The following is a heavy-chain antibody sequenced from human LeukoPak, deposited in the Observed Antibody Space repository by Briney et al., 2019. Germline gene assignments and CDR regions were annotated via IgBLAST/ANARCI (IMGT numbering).Heavy chain of an antibody. CDR2: ISGSGTTT. CDR3: ARDQWDGASPFDY. V-gene: IGHV3-48*03. D-gene: IGHD1-26*01. J-gene: IGHJ4*02. CDR1: GFTFSNNE. Sequence: GGSLRLSCAASGFTFSNNEMNWVRQAPGKGLDWLSYISGSGTTTYYADSAKGRFTISRDNAKNSLYLQMNSLRAEDTAVYYCARDQWDGASPFDYWGQGTLVTVSS.